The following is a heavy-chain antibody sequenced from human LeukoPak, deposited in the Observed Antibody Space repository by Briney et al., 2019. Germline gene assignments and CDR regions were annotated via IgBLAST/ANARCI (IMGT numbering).Heavy chain of an antibody. CDR2: ISGSSGST. Sequence: PGGSLRLSCAASGFTVSSNYMSWVRQAPGKGLEWVSTISGSSGSTYYADSVKGRFIISRDNSKNTLYLEMNSLRAEDTAVYYCAKDYGGGIGIAFDYWGQGTLVTVSS. D-gene: IGHD3-16*01. J-gene: IGHJ4*02. CDR1: GFTVSSNY. V-gene: IGHV3-23*01. CDR3: AKDYGGGIGIAFDY.